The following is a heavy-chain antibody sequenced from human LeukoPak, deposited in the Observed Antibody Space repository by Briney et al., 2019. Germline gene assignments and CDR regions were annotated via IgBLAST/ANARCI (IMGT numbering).Heavy chain of an antibody. CDR3: ARDYYSSSWIGGVYGMDV. CDR1: GFTFSTYA. CDR2: IWYDGSNK. V-gene: IGHV3-33*01. J-gene: IGHJ6*02. D-gene: IGHD6-13*01. Sequence: GGSLRLSCAASGFTFSTYAMHWVRQAPGKGLEWVAVIWYDGSNKYYSDSVKGRFIISRDNSKNTLHLQMDSLRAEDTAVYYWARDYYSSSWIGGVYGMDVWGQGTTVTVFS.